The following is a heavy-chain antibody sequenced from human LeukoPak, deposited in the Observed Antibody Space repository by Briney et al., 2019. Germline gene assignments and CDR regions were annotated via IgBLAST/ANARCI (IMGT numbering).Heavy chain of an antibody. D-gene: IGHD5-18*01. Sequence: PGGSLRLSCAASGSTFSSYGMHWVRQAPGKGLGWVAFIRYDGTNKHYADSMTGRFTISRDNSKNTLYLQVSSLRGEDTAAYERAKDQEGYSYGTVDYWGQGIPVTVSS. V-gene: IGHV3-30*02. CDR2: IRYDGTNK. CDR1: GSTFSSYG. CDR3: AKDQEGYSYGTVDY. J-gene: IGHJ4*02.